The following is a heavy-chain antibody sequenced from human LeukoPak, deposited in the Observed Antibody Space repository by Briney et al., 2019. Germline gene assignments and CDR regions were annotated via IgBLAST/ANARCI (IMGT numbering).Heavy chain of an antibody. CDR2: IYYSGST. CDR3: ARHKADYDSRGYYFDY. D-gene: IGHD3-22*01. J-gene: IGHJ4*02. V-gene: IGHV4-39*01. CDR1: GGSISSSSDY. Sequence: SETLSLTCTVSGGSISSSSDYWGWIRQPPGKWLEWIGSIYYSGSTYYNPSLKSRVTISVDTSKTQFSLKLSSVTAADTAVYYCARHKADYDSRGYYFDYWGQGTLVTVSS.